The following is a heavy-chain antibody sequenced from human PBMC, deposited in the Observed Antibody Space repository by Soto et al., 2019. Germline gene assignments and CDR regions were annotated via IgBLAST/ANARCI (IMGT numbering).Heavy chain of an antibody. V-gene: IGHV4-4*02. CDR2: IFHDGTA. CDR1: GVSISSGNW. D-gene: IGHD3-10*01. CDR3: ARLVYDTRLNYMYFDF. Sequence: SETLSLTCAVSGVSISSGNWWTWVRQTPQRGLEYIGEIFHDGTANYYPSFERRVAISVDTSKNQFSLKLTSVTAADPAIYFCARLVYDTRLNYMYFDFWGQGALVTVSS. J-gene: IGHJ4*02.